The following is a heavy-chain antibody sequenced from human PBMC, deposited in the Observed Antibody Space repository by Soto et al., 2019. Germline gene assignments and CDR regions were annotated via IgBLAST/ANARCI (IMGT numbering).Heavy chain of an antibody. J-gene: IGHJ6*02. V-gene: IGHV3-64D*06. CDR1: GFTFSSYA. CDR2: ISSNGGST. Sequence: AGGSLRLSCSASGFTFSSYAMHWVRHAPGKGLEYVSAISSNGGSTNYADSVKGRVTISRDNSRNTLYLQMSSLRAEDTGVYYCVKDMGYSYYYGMDVWGQGTTVTVSS. CDR3: VKDMGYSYYYGMDV. D-gene: IGHD3-10*01.